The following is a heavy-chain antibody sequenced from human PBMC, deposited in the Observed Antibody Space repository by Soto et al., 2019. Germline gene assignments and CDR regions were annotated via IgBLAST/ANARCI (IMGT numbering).Heavy chain of an antibody. CDR3: ARDRVPAAMYPDAFDI. CDR2: IWYDGSNK. J-gene: IGHJ3*02. V-gene: IGHV3-33*01. Sequence: QVQLVESGGGVVQPGRSLRLSCAASGFTFSSYGMHWVRQAPGKGLEWVAVIWYDGSNKYYADSVKGRFTISRDNSKNTLYLQMNSLRAEDTAVYYCARDRVPAAMYPDAFDIWGQGTMVTVSS. D-gene: IGHD2-2*01. CDR1: GFTFSSYG.